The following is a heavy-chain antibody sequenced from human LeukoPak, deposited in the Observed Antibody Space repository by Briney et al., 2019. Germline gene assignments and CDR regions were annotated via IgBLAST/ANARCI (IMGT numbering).Heavy chain of an antibody. CDR2: LCSGGST. CDR1: GFTVSSNY. D-gene: IGHD3-9*01. Sequence: GGSLRLSCAASGFTVSSNYMSWVRQAPGKGLELVSVLCSGGSTYYADSAKGTFTISRDNSKSTLYLQMNSLRAEDTAVYYFFFEQKTAYDILTGYGHLQNGMDVWGQGTTVTVSS. CDR3: FFEQKTAYDILTGYGHLQNGMDV. J-gene: IGHJ6*02. V-gene: IGHV3-66*01.